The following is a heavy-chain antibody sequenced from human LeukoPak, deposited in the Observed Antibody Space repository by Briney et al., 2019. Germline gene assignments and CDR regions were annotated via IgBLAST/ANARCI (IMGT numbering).Heavy chain of an antibody. D-gene: IGHD2-15*01. CDR1: GDSVSNKDAA. Sequence: SPTLSLTFAISGDSVSNKDAAWNWIRQSPSRGPEWLGRTYYRSKWSNDYAVSVRSRITISPDTSKNQFSLQLRSVTPDDTAVYYCARQSLGYVDYWGQGSRVTVSS. J-gene: IGHJ4*02. V-gene: IGHV6-1*01. CDR3: ARQSLGYVDY. CDR2: TYYRSKWSN.